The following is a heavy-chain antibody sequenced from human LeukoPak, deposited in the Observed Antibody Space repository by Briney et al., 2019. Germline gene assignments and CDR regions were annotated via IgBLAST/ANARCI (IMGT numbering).Heavy chain of an antibody. Sequence: ASVKVSCKASGYTFTSYAMHWVRQAPGQRLEWMGWINAGNGNTKYSQKIQGRVTMTRDTSTSTVYMELSSLRSEDTAVYYCARDSCSSTSCYMSIYYYYYMDVWGKGTTVTVSS. CDR2: INAGNGNT. D-gene: IGHD2-2*02. CDR1: GYTFTSYA. V-gene: IGHV1-3*01. J-gene: IGHJ6*03. CDR3: ARDSCSSTSCYMSIYYYYYMDV.